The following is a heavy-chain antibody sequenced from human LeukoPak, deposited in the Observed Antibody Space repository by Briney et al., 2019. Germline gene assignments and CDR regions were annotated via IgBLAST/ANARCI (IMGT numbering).Heavy chain of an antibody. CDR1: GGSISSGSYY. J-gene: IGHJ5*02. Sequence: SETLSLTCTVSGGSISSGSYYWSWIRQPAGKGLEWIGRIYTSGSTNYNPSLKSRVTISVDTSKNQFSLKLSSVTAADTAVYYCARRGQGYYFNWFDPWGQGTLVTVSS. V-gene: IGHV4-61*02. D-gene: IGHD3-22*01. CDR3: ARRGQGYYFNWFDP. CDR2: IYTSGST.